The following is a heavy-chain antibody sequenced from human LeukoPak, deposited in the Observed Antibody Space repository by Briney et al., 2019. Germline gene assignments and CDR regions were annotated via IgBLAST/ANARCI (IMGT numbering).Heavy chain of an antibody. Sequence: AGGSLRLSCAASGFILSDYYMSWIRQAPGKGLEWVSYISSSGSMIYYADSVKGRFTISRDNSKNTLYLQMNSLRAEDTAVYYCAKNGEYSYGTFDYWGQGTLVTVSS. CDR1: GFILSDYY. CDR2: ISSSGSMI. D-gene: IGHD5-18*01. V-gene: IGHV3-11*04. J-gene: IGHJ4*02. CDR3: AKNGEYSYGTFDY.